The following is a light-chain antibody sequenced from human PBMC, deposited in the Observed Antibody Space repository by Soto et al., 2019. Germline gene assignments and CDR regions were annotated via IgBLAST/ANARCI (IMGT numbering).Light chain of an antibody. Sequence: QSVLTQPPSASGTPGQRVTISCSGSSSNIGGNYVYWYQQHPGKAPKLMIYEVNKRPSGVPDRFSGSKSGNTASLTVSGLQAEDEADYYCSSYAGSSNVFGTGTKLTVL. CDR3: SSYAGSSNV. V-gene: IGLV2-8*01. CDR2: EVN. J-gene: IGLJ1*01. CDR1: SSNIGGNY.